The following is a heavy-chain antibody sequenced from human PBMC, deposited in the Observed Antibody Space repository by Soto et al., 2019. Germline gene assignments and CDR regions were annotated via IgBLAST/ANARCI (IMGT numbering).Heavy chain of an antibody. D-gene: IGHD3-22*01. CDR2: ISAYNGNT. CDR3: ARAHWYDSSVDYFDY. CDR1: GYTFTSYG. J-gene: IGHJ4*02. Sequence: SVKVSCKSSGYTFTSYGISWVRQAPGQGLEWMGCISAYNGNTNYAQKLQGRVTMTTDTSTSTAYMELRSLRSDDTAVYYCARAHWYDSSVDYFDYWGQGTLVTVSS. V-gene: IGHV1-18*01.